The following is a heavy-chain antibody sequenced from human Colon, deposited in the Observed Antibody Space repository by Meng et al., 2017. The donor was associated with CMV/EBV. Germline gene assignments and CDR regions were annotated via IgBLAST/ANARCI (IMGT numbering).Heavy chain of an antibody. Sequence: ASVKVSCKASGYTFSTYNINWVRQATGQGLEWMGWMNPNRDYAQKFQGRVTISRITSISTAYMALNSLRSEDTAVYYCARDHVVVQYYGMDVWGQGTTVTVSS. V-gene: IGHV1-8*03. D-gene: IGHD2-2*01. J-gene: IGHJ6*02. CDR2: MNPNR. CDR3: ARDHVVVQYYGMDV. CDR1: GYTFSTYN.